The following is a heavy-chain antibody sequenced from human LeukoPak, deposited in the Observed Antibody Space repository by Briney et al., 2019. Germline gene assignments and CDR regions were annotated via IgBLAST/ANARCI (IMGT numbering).Heavy chain of an antibody. Sequence: SETLSLTCAVYGGSFSGYYWSWIRQPPGKGLEWIGEINHSGSTNYNPSLKSRVSISADTSKNQFSLKLSSVTAADTAVYYCARLPPVGPGLDDYWGQGTLVTVSS. J-gene: IGHJ4*02. CDR1: GGSFSGYY. V-gene: IGHV4-34*01. CDR2: INHSGST. D-gene: IGHD3/OR15-3a*01. CDR3: ARLPPVGPGLDDY.